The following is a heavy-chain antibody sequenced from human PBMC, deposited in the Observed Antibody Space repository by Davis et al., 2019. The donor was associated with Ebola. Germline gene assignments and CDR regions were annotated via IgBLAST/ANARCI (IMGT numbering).Heavy chain of an antibody. V-gene: IGHV3-23*03. CDR2: IYGGDT. CDR1: VITFSSYA. J-gene: IGHJ6*04. CDR3: AREPTGNYYYFYGMDV. Sequence: PGGSLRLSCADSVITFSSYAMTWVRQAPGKGLEWVSGIYGGDTHYAESVKGRLTISRDNSKNTLYLEMNSLRVEDTAVYFCAREPTGNYYYFYGMDVWGKGTTVSVSS.